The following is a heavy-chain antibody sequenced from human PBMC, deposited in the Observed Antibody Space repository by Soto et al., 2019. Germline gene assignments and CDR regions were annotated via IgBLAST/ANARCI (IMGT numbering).Heavy chain of an antibody. V-gene: IGHV4-31*03. CDR3: ARALGAWLFPNYYYYGMDV. CDR1: GGSISSGGYY. D-gene: IGHD3-22*01. CDR2: IYYSGST. Sequence: SLTCTVSGGSISSGGYYWSWIRQHPGKGLEWIGYIYYSGSTYYNPSLKSRVTISVDTSKNQFSLKLSSVTAADTAVYYCARALGAWLFPNYYYYGMDVWGQGTTVTVSS. J-gene: IGHJ6*02.